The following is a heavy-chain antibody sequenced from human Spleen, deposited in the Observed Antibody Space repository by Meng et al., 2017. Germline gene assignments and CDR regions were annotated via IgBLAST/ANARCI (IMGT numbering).Heavy chain of an antibody. CDR2: INTDNGHT. CDR1: GYIFTDYY. Sequence: QVQLVQSGAEVKKPGASVKVSYKASGYIFTDYYFHWVRQAPGQRPEWMGWINTDNGHTRYSQRFQARLTILRDTSASTAYMELSSLRSEDTAVYYCARSWITEMANFDSWGQGTLVTVSS. V-gene: IGHV1-3*04. CDR3: ARSWITEMANFDS. J-gene: IGHJ4*02. D-gene: IGHD5-24*01.